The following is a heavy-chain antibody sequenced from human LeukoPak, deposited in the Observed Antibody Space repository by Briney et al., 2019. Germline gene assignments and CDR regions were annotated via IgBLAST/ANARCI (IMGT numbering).Heavy chain of an antibody. CDR1: GFTFSSYE. D-gene: IGHD4-11*01. CDR3: ARDYIPSY. Sequence: GGSQRLSCAASGFTFSSYEMNWARQARGKGLEWVSYISSSDSTIYYADSVKGRFTISRDNAKDSLYLQMNSRRAEDTAVYYCARDYIPSYWGQGTLVTVCS. V-gene: IGHV3-48*03. CDR2: ISSSDSTI. J-gene: IGHJ4*02.